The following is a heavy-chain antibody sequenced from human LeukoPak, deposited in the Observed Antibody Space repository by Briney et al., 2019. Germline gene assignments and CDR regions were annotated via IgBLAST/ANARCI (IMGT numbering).Heavy chain of an antibody. J-gene: IGHJ4*02. D-gene: IGHD3-22*01. CDR3: ARGEEIGVVTLDY. CDR1: GYTFTGYY. V-gene: IGHV1-2*02. CDR2: INPNSGGT. Sequence: ASVKPSCEASGYTFTGYYMHWVRQAPGQGLEWMGWINPNSGGTNYAQKFQGRVTMTRDTSISTAYMELSRLRSDDTAVYYCARGEEIGVVTLDYWGQGTLVTVSS.